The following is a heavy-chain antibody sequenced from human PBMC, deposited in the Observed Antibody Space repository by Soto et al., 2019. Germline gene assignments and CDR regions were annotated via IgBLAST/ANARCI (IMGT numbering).Heavy chain of an antibody. CDR1: GGTFSSYA. D-gene: IGHD1-20*01. CDR2: IIPIFGTA. Sequence: ASVKVSCKASGGTFSSYAISWVRQAPGQGLEWTGGIIPIFGTANYAQKFQGRVTITADESTSTAYMELSSLRSEDTAVYYCARVVYNWMLDDAFDIWGQGTMVTVS. V-gene: IGHV1-69*13. CDR3: ARVVYNWMLDDAFDI. J-gene: IGHJ3*02.